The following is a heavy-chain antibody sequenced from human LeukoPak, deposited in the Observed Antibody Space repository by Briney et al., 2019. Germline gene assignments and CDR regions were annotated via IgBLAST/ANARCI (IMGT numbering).Heavy chain of an antibody. CDR3: ARGGIITSYAFEI. CDR2: INSDGSST. Sequence: GGSLRLSCAASGFTFSSYWMHWVRQAPGKGLVWVSRINSDGSSTSYADSVKGRFTISRDNAKSTLYLQMNSLRAEDTAVYYCARGGIITSYAFEIWGQGAMVTVSS. CDR1: GFTFSSYW. V-gene: IGHV3-74*01. D-gene: IGHD1-26*01. J-gene: IGHJ3*02.